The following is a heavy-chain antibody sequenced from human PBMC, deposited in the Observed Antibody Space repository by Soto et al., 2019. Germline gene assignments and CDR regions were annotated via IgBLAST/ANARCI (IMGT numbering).Heavy chain of an antibody. Sequence: ASGMLSCKASGYTFTSHGISWVRHAPRQGPEWMGWISTYNGNTNYAQKFQDRVTMTTDTSTSTAYMELRSLRSDDTAVYYCAKSWRDSSGYFIYWGQGTPVSVSS. CDR3: AKSWRDSSGYFIY. J-gene: IGHJ4*02. CDR2: ISTYNGNT. V-gene: IGHV1-18*01. CDR1: GYTFTSHG. D-gene: IGHD3-22*01.